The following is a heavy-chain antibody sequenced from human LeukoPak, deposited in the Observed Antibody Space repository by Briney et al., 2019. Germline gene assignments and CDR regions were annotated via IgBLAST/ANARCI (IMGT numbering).Heavy chain of an antibody. CDR3: ASLTQTMGIDY. CDR1: GFTFSSYS. Sequence: GGSLRLSCAASGFTFSSYSMNWVRQAPGKGLEWVSYISSSSSTIYYADSVKGRFTISRDNAKNSLYLQMNSLRAEDTAVYYCASLTQTMGIDYWGQGTLVTVSS. J-gene: IGHJ4*02. D-gene: IGHD7-27*01. CDR2: ISSSSSTI. V-gene: IGHV3-48*04.